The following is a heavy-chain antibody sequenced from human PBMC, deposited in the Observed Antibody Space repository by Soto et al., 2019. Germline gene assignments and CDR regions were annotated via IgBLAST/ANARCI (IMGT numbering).Heavy chain of an antibody. V-gene: IGHV1-58*01. Sequence: SVXVSCKASGFTSTSSAVQWVRQARGQRLEWIGWIVVGSGNTNYAQKFQERVTITRDMSTSTAYMELSSLRSEDTAVYYCAAVGRTETYYDYGDYYYYGMDVWGQGTTVTVSS. D-gene: IGHD4-17*01. CDR1: GFTSTSSA. J-gene: IGHJ6*02. CDR3: AAVGRTETYYDYGDYYYYGMDV. CDR2: IVVGSGNT.